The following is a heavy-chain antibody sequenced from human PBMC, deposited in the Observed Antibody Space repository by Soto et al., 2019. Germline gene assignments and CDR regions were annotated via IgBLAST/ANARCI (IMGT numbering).Heavy chain of an antibody. V-gene: IGHV4-39*01. CDR1: GGSISSSSYF. Sequence: PSETLSLTCTVSGGSISSSSYFWGWIRQPPGKGLEWIGSIYYSGNTYYNPSLKSRVTISVDTSKSQFSLKLSSVTDADTAVYYCASHENIVLVPVARAFDYWGQGTLVTVSS. CDR2: IYYSGNT. D-gene: IGHD2-2*01. J-gene: IGHJ4*02. CDR3: ASHENIVLVPVARAFDY.